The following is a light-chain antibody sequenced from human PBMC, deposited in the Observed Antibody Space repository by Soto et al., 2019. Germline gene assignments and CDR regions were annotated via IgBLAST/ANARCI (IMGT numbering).Light chain of an antibody. V-gene: IGLV2-14*01. Sequence: QSVLTQPASVSGSPGQSITIACTGTSSDVGGYNYVSWYQQLPGKAPKLMIYEVTNRPSGISNRFSGSKSANTAYLTISGLQAEDEADYYCGSYASTATPYVFGTGTKLTVL. J-gene: IGLJ1*01. CDR2: EVT. CDR1: SSDVGGYNY. CDR3: GSYASTATPYV.